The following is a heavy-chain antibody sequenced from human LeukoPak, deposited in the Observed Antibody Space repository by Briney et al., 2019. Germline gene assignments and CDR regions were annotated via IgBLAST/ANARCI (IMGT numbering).Heavy chain of an antibody. CDR3: ARSPQRITIFGVVINTAFDI. J-gene: IGHJ3*02. D-gene: IGHD3-3*01. V-gene: IGHV3-48*02. CDR1: GFTFGSYS. CDR2: ISSSSSTI. Sequence: GGSLRLSCAASGFTFGSYSMNWVRQAPGKGLEWVSYISSSSSTIYYADSVKGRFTISRDNAKNSLYLQMNSLRDEDTAVYYCARSPQRITIFGVVINTAFDIWGQGTMVTVSS.